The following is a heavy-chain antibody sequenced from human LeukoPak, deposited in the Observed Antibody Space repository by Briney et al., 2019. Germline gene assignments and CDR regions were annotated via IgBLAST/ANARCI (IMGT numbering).Heavy chain of an antibody. Sequence: GASVKVSCKVSGYTLTELSMHWVRQAPGKGLEWMGGFDPEDGETIYAQKFQGRVTMTEDTSTDTAYMELSSLRSEDTAVYYCARDIGGYSSSWSLFDYWGQGTLVTVSS. J-gene: IGHJ4*02. CDR1: GYTLTELS. V-gene: IGHV1-24*01. CDR2: FDPEDGET. CDR3: ARDIGGYSSSWSLFDY. D-gene: IGHD6-13*01.